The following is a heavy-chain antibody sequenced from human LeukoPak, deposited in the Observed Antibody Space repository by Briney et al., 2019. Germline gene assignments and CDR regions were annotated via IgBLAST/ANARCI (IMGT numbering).Heavy chain of an antibody. CDR3: ARGGGGYYMDV. J-gene: IGHJ6*03. V-gene: IGHV4-39*07. Sequence: SETLSLTCTVSGGSISSSSYYWGWIRQPPGKGLEWNGSIYYSGSTYYNPSLESRVTISVDTSKNQFSLKLSSVTAADTAVYYCARGGGGYYMDVWGKGTTVTISS. D-gene: IGHD3-16*01. CDR2: IYYSGST. CDR1: GGSISSSSYY.